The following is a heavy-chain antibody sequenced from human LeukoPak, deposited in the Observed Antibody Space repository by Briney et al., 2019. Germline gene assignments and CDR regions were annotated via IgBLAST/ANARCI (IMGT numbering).Heavy chain of an antibody. CDR1: GYTFTSYG. CDR3: ARGSGYEPHDY. D-gene: IGHD5-12*01. V-gene: IGHV1-18*01. Sequence: GASVKVSCKASGYTFTSYGISWGRQGPGQGLEWMGWISAYNGHTNSAQQLQGRVTLTTDTSTSTAYMELRSLRSDDTAVYYCARGSGYEPHDYWGQGTLVTVSS. J-gene: IGHJ4*02. CDR2: ISAYNGHT.